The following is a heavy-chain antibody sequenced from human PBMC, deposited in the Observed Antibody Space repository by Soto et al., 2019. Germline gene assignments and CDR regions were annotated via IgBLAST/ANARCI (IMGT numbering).Heavy chain of an antibody. Sequence: PGESLKISCKGSGYSFTSYWIGWVRQMPGKGLEWMGIIDPGDSDTRYSPSFQGQVTMSADKSISTAYLQWSSLKASDTAMYYCARQTLNYYDSSGNAFDIWGQGTMGTV. CDR3: ARQTLNYYDSSGNAFDI. J-gene: IGHJ3*02. D-gene: IGHD3-22*01. V-gene: IGHV5-51*01. CDR2: IDPGDSDT. CDR1: GYSFTSYW.